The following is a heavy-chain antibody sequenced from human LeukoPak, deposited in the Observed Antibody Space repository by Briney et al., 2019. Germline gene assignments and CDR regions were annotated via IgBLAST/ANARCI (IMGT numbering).Heavy chain of an antibody. V-gene: IGHV3-23*01. CDR2: ISPGGGPT. Sequence: GGSLRLSCAASGFTFSDYYMSWIRQAPGKGLEWVSGISPGGGPTYYADSVRGRFTISRDDSKNTLYLQMKNLRAEDTAVYYCAKDRSILRYFDWLLPYFDYWGQGTLVTVSS. D-gene: IGHD3-9*01. CDR1: GFTFSDYY. CDR3: AKDRSILRYFDWLLPYFDY. J-gene: IGHJ4*02.